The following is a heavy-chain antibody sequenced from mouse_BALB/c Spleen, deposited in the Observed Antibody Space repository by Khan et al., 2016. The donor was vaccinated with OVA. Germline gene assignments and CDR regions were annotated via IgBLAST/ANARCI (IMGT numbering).Heavy chain of an antibody. CDR2: ISYSGST. J-gene: IGHJ4*01. CDR3: ARGNYYGYALDY. D-gene: IGHD1-1*01. CDR1: GYSITSNYA. V-gene: IGHV3-2*02. Sequence: EVKLEESGPGLVKPSQSLSLTCTVNGYSITSNYAWNWIRQFPGNKLEWMGYISYSGSTNYNPSLKSRLSITRATSKNQFFLPLHSVTTENSDTYYCARGNYYGYALDYWGQGTSVTVSS.